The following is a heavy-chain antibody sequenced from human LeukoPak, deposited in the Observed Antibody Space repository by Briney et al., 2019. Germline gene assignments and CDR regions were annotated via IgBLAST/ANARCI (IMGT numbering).Heavy chain of an antibody. J-gene: IGHJ6*02. CDR2: IWYDGSNK. CDR3: ARGGYYYGSGSRTYYYYGMDV. D-gene: IGHD3-10*01. Sequence: GRSLRLSCAASGFTFSSYGMHWVRQAPGKGLEWVAVIWYDGSNKYYADSVKGRFTISRDNSKNTLYLQMNSLRAEDTAVYYCARGGYYYGSGSRTYYYYGMDVWGQGTTVTVSS. CDR1: GFTFSSYG. V-gene: IGHV3-33*01.